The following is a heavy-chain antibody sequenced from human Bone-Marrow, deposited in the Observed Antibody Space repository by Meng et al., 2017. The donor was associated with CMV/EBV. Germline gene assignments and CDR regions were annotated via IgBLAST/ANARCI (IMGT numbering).Heavy chain of an antibody. Sequence: SETLSLTCTVSGYSISSGYYWGWIRQPPGKGLEWIGSIYHSGSTYYNPSLKSRVTISVDTSKNQFSLKLSSVTAADTAVYYCAREGCSSTSCTAYYFDYWVQGTLVTVSS. D-gene: IGHD2-2*01. J-gene: IGHJ4*02. CDR3: AREGCSSTSCTAYYFDY. CDR2: IYHSGST. CDR1: GYSISSGYY. V-gene: IGHV4-38-2*02.